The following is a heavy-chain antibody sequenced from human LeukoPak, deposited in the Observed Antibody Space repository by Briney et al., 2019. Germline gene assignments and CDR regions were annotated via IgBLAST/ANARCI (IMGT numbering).Heavy chain of an antibody. CDR2: ISSSSSHI. J-gene: IGHJ4*02. CDR3: ATSAGAAPRGDD. Sequence: GGSLRLSCAASGFTFSSYSMNWVRQAPGKGLEWVSAISSSSSHIDYADSLKGRFTISRDNDKNSLYLQMNSLRAEDTGVYFCATSAGAAPRGDDWGQGTLVTVSS. D-gene: IGHD6-6*01. V-gene: IGHV3-21*03. CDR1: GFTFSSYS.